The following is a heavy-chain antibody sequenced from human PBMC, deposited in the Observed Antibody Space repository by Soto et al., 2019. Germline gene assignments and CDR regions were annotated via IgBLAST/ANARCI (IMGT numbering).Heavy chain of an antibody. CDR2: ISYDGSNK. Sequence: QVQLVESGGGVVQPGRSLRLSCAASGFTFSSYAMHWVRQAPGKGLEWVAVISYDGSNKYYADSVKGRFTISRDKSKNTLYLQMNSLRAEDTAVYYCASRDCSGGRCYLVYWGQGTLVTVSS. CDR1: GFTFSSYA. D-gene: IGHD2-15*01. CDR3: ASRDCSGGRCYLVY. V-gene: IGHV3-30-3*01. J-gene: IGHJ4*02.